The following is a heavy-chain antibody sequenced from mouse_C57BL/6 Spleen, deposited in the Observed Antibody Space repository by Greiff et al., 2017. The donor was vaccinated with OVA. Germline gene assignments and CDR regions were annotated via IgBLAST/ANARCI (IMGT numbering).Heavy chain of an antibody. J-gene: IGHJ2*01. CDR2: INPYNGDT. CDR1: GYSFTGYF. CDR3: ARSTVADYFDY. Sequence: VQLQQSGPELVKPGDSVKISCKASGYSFTGYFMNWVMQSHGKSLEWIGRINPYNGDTFYNQKFKGKATLTVDKSSSTAHMELRSLTSEDSAVYYCARSTVADYFDYWGQGTTLTVSS. D-gene: IGHD1-1*01. V-gene: IGHV1-20*01.